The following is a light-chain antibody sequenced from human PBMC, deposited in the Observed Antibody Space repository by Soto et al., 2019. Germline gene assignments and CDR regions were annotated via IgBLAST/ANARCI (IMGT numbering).Light chain of an antibody. CDR3: QTWGTGTVV. CDR2: LNSDGSH. V-gene: IGLV4-69*01. J-gene: IGLJ2*01. Sequence: QPVLTQSPSASASLGASVKLTCTLSSGHSSYAIAWHQQQPEKGPRYLMKLNSDGSHSKGDGIPDRFSGSSSGAERYLTISPRHSEDEADNYCQTWGTGTVVLGGGTQLTVL. CDR1: SGHSSYA.